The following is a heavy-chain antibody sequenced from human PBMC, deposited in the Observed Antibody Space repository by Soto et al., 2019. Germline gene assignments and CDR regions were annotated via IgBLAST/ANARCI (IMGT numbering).Heavy chain of an antibody. V-gene: IGHV1-69*01. J-gene: IGHJ4*02. CDR2: IIPIFGTA. Sequence: QVQLVQSGAEVKKPGSSVKVSCKASGGTFSSYAISWVRQAPGQGLERMGGIIPIFGTANYAQKFQGRVTITADESTSTAYMELSSLRSEDTAVYYCASTRYCSSTSCLSQFDYWGQGTLVTVSS. CDR3: ASTRYCSSTSCLSQFDY. D-gene: IGHD2-2*01. CDR1: GGTFSSYA.